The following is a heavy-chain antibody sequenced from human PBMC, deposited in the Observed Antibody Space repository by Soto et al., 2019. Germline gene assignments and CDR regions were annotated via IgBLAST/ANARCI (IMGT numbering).Heavy chain of an antibody. CDR1: GFTFDDYA. D-gene: IGHD4-17*01. J-gene: IGHJ6*02. CDR3: AKDLHEDGDYYYYGMDV. Sequence: EVQLVESGGGLVQPGRSLRLSCAASGFTFDDYAMHWVRQAPGKGLEWVSGISWNSGSIGYADSVKGRFTISRDNAKNSLYLQMNSLRAEDTALYYCAKDLHEDGDYYYYGMDVWGQGTTVTVSS. CDR2: ISWNSGSI. V-gene: IGHV3-9*01.